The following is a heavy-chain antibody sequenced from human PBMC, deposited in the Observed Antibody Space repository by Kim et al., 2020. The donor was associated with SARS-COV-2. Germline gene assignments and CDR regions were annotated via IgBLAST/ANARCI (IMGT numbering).Heavy chain of an antibody. J-gene: IGHJ4*02. CDR3: ARDHSPYYYGSGSYFDY. CDR1: GYSFTSYG. D-gene: IGHD3-10*01. CDR2: TSPYNGNT. Sequence: ASVKVSCKASGYSFTSYGISWVRQAPGQGLEWMGWTSPYNGNTNYAQKLQGRVTMTTDTSTSTAYMELRSLRSDDTAVYYCARDHSPYYYGSGSYFDYWGQGTLVTVSS. V-gene: IGHV1-18*01.